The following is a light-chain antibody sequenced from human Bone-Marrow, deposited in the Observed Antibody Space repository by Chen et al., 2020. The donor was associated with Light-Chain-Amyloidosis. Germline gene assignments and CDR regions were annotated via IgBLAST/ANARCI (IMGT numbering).Light chain of an antibody. CDR2: GNS. Sequence: QSVLTQPPSVSGAPGQRVTISCTGSSSNIGAGYDVHWYQQLPGTAPKLLIYGNSNRPSVVPDRFSGSKSGTSASLAITGLQAEDEADYYCQSYDSSLSGSNWVFGGGTKLTVL. CDR1: SSNIGAGYD. CDR3: QSYDSSLSGSNWV. J-gene: IGLJ3*02. V-gene: IGLV1-40*01.